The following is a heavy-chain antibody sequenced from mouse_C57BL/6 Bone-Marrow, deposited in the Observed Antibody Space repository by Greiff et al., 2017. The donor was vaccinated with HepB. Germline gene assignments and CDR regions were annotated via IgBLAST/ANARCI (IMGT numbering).Heavy chain of an antibody. CDR1: GYTFTSYG. Sequence: QVQLKQSGAELARPGASVKLSCKASGYTFTSYGISWVKQRTGQGLEWIGEIYPRSGNTYYNEKFKGKATLTADKSSSTAYMELRSLTSEDSAVYFCAGLGSGFITTVVAPWDFDVWGTGTTVTVSS. CDR2: IYPRSGNT. J-gene: IGHJ1*03. CDR3: AGLGSGFITTVVAPWDFDV. D-gene: IGHD1-1*01. V-gene: IGHV1-81*01.